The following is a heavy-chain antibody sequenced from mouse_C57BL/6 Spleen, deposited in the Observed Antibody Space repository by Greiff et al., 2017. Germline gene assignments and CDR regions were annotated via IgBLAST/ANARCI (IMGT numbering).Heavy chain of an antibody. Sequence: VHVKQSGPELVKPGASVKISCKASGYSFTDYNMNWVKQSNGKSLEWIGVINPNYGTTSYNQKFKGKATLTVDQSSSTAYMQLNSLTSEDSAVYYCAPGYGSNYAMDYWGQGTSVTVSS. D-gene: IGHD1-1*01. CDR3: APGYGSNYAMDY. CDR1: GYSFTDYN. V-gene: IGHV1-39*01. J-gene: IGHJ4*01. CDR2: INPNYGTT.